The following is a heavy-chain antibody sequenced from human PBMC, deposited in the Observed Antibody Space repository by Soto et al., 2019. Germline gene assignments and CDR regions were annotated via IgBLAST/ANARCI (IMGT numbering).Heavy chain of an antibody. D-gene: IGHD6-19*01. J-gene: IGHJ5*02. CDR2: IDPSDSYT. Sequence: PGESLKISCQGSGYSFTSYWIGWVRQMPGKGLEWMGRIDPSDSYTNYSPSFQGHVTISADKSISTAYLQWSSLKASDTAMYYCARIAVAGSWFDPWGQGTLVTVSS. V-gene: IGHV5-10-1*01. CDR1: GYSFTSYW. CDR3: ARIAVAGSWFDP.